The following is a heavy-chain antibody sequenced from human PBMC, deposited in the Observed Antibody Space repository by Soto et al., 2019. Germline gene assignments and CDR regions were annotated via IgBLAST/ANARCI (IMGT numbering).Heavy chain of an antibody. CDR3: ARDPGIAVAGTVGWFDP. J-gene: IGHJ5*02. CDR2: IYYSGST. Sequence: KASETLSLTCTASGGSISSYYWSWIRQPPGKGLEWIGYIYYSGSTNYNPSLKSRVTISVDTSKNQFSLKLSSVTAADTAVYYCARDPGIAVAGTVGWFDPWGQGTLVTVSS. D-gene: IGHD6-19*01. V-gene: IGHV4-59*01. CDR1: GGSISSYY.